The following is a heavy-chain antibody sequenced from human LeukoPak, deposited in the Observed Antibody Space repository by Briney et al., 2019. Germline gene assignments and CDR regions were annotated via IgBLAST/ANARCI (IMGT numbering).Heavy chain of an antibody. Sequence: ASVKVSCKTSGYTFIAYYMHWVRQAPGQGLEWMGWINPNSGDTNYAHKFQGRVTMSRDTSISTAYMDLSSLRSDDTAVYFCARDRVGSGWPRPFYFEFWGQGTLVTVSS. V-gene: IGHV1-2*02. D-gene: IGHD6-19*01. CDR3: ARDRVGSGWPRPFYFEF. CDR2: INPNSGDT. CDR1: GYTFIAYY. J-gene: IGHJ4*02.